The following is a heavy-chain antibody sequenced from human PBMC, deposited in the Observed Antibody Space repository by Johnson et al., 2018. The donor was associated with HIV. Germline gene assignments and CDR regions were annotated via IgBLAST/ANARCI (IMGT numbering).Heavy chain of an antibody. CDR3: VKGRAQHLDGGAFDI. D-gene: IGHD6-13*01. J-gene: IGHJ3*02. CDR1: GFTFSSYG. V-gene: IGHV3-33*06. CDR2: IWYDGSNK. Sequence: QVQLVESGGGVVQPGRSLRLSCAASGFTFSSYGMHSVRQAPGKGLEWVAVIWYDGSNKYYADSVKGRFIISRDNSKNTLFLQMNSLRTDDTAVYYCVKGRAQHLDGGAFDIWGQGTMVTVSS.